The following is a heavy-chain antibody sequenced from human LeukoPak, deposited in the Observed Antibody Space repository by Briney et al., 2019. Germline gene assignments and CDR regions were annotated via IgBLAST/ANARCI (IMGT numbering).Heavy chain of an antibody. Sequence: PSGTLSLTCAVSGGSISSSNWWSWVRQPPGKGLEWIGEIYHSGSTNYNPSFKSRVTISVDKSKNQFSLKLSSVTAADTAVYYCARGGIAVLYYFDYWGQGTLVTVSS. V-gene: IGHV4-4*02. J-gene: IGHJ4*02. CDR1: GGSISSSNW. D-gene: IGHD6-19*01. CDR2: IYHSGST. CDR3: ARGGIAVLYYFDY.